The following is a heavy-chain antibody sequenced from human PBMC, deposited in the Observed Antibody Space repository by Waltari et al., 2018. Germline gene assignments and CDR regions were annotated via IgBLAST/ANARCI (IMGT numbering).Heavy chain of an antibody. V-gene: IGHV3-7*03. D-gene: IGHD3-22*01. Sequence: EVQLVESGGALVQPGGSLRLSCAASGFSFSSYWMSWVRQAPGRGVGVEAKNNQGGREGYYVDSVKGRFTISRDNAKNSLYLQMNSLRAEDTAVYYCARDQKDYDDSSDYHERAPKPLDFWGLGTLVTVSS. CDR3: ARDQKDYDDSSDYHERAPKPLDF. J-gene: IGHJ4*01. CDR2: NNQGGREG. CDR1: GFSFSSYW.